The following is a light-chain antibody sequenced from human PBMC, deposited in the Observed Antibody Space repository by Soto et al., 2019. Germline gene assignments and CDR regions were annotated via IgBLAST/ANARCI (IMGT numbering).Light chain of an antibody. Sequence: QTVVTQEPSLTVSPGGTVTLTCAPSSGAVTSGNYPNWFQQKPGQAPRALIYSTNHKYSWTPARFSGSLLGGEAALTLSGVQPEDEADYYCLLYYGGQLGVFGGGTKLTVL. CDR3: LLYYGGQLGV. V-gene: IGLV7-43*01. J-gene: IGLJ2*01. CDR1: SGAVTSGNY. CDR2: STN.